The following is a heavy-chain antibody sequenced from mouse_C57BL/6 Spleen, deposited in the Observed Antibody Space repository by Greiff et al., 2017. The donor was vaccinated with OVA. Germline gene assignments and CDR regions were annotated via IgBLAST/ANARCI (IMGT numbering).Heavy chain of an antibody. CDR1: GFNIKDYY. V-gene: IGHV14-2*01. CDR2: IDPEDGET. D-gene: IGHD1-1*01. J-gene: IGHJ1*03. Sequence: EVQRVESGAELVKPGASVKLSCTASGFNIKDYYMHWVKQRTEQGLEWIGRIDPEDGETKYAPKFQGKATITADTSSNTAYLQLSSLTSEDTAVYYCAQPYYYGSSYWYFDVWGTGTTVTVSS. CDR3: AQPYYYGSSYWYFDV.